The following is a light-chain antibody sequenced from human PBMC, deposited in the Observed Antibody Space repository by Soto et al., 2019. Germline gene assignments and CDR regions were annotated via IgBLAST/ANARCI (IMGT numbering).Light chain of an antibody. CDR2: GAS. J-gene: IGKJ4*01. V-gene: IGKV3-15*01. CDR1: QSVSSN. Sequence: EIVMTQSPATLSVSPGERATLSCRASQSVSSNFAWYQQKPGQAPRLLIYGASTRATGIPARFSSSGSGTEFTLTISSLQSEDFALYFCQQYNDWPRALTFGGGTKVEI. CDR3: QQYNDWPRALT.